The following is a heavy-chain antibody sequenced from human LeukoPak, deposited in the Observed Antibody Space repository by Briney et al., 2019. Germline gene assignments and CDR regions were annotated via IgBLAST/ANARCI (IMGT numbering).Heavy chain of an antibody. CDR1: GFTFRFYW. CDR3: ARDQSGYDYIDY. CDR2: IKQDGSEK. V-gene: IGHV3-7*03. Sequence: GGSLRLSCAASGFTFRFYWMSWVRQAPGKGPEWVANIKQDGSEKNYVDSVKGRFTVSRDNAKNSLYLQMNSLRAEDTAVYYCARDQSGYDYIDYWGQGTLVTVSS. D-gene: IGHD5-12*01. J-gene: IGHJ4*02.